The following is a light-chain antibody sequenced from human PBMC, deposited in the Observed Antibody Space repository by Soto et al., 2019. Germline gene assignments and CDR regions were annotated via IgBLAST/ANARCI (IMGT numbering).Light chain of an antibody. Sequence: EIVMTQSPATLSVSPGERATLSCRASQSISSNLAWYQQKPGQAPRLLIYGASTGATGFPARFSGSGSGTEFTLTISSLQSEDFAVYYCQQYNNWPRTFGQGTKVEIK. J-gene: IGKJ1*01. CDR2: GAS. V-gene: IGKV3-15*01. CDR1: QSISSN. CDR3: QQYNNWPRT.